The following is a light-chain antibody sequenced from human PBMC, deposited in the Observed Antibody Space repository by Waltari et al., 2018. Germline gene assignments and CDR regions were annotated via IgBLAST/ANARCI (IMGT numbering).Light chain of an antibody. J-gene: IGKJ1*01. CDR3: QQYNSYSR. CDR1: QSISSW. CDR2: KAS. V-gene: IGKV1-5*03. Sequence: DIQMTQSPSTLSASVGDRVPITCRASQSISSWLAWYQQKPGKAPKLLIYKASSLESGVPARFSGSGSGTEFTVTISSLQPDDFATYYCQQYNSYSRFGQGTKVEIK.